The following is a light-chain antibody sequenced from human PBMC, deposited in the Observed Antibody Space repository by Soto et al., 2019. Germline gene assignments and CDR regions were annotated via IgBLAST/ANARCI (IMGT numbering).Light chain of an antibody. CDR3: SSKRGSTGV. CDR2: DVS. CDR1: SSDVGGYDY. Sequence: SVVTQPAPLSGSPGQTITLSCTGNSSDVGGYDYVSWHQQHPGKAPKLMIYDVSKRPSGVSNRFSGSKSGNTASLTISGLQAEDEADYYCSSKRGSTGVFGTGTKVTVL. J-gene: IGLJ1*01. V-gene: IGLV2-14*01.